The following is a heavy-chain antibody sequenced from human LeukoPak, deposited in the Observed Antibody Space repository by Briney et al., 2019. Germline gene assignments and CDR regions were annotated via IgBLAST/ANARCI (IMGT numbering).Heavy chain of an antibody. Sequence: GGSLRLSCAASGFTFSSHGMHWVRQAPGKGLEWVSGITDTGANTYYADSVKGRFTISRDNSKNTLFLQMNRLRDDDTAVYYCAKVDCGATGCRRFDLWGRGTLVTVSS. CDR2: ITDTGANT. V-gene: IGHV3-23*01. J-gene: IGHJ2*01. D-gene: IGHD2-21*01. CDR3: AKVDCGATGCRRFDL. CDR1: GFTFSSHG.